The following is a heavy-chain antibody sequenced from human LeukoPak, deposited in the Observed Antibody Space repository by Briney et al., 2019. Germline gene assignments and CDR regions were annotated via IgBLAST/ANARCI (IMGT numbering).Heavy chain of an antibody. CDR2: IIPIISIA. D-gene: IGHD6-19*01. CDR1: GGTFSSYT. V-gene: IGHV1-69*04. CDR3: AREGYSSGSVSYFDY. J-gene: IGHJ4*02. Sequence: SVKVSCKASGGTFSSYTISWVRHAPGQGPEWMGRIIPIISIANYAQKFQGRVTIAADKSTSTAYMELSSLRSEDTAVYYCAREGYSSGSVSYFDYWGQGTLVTVSS.